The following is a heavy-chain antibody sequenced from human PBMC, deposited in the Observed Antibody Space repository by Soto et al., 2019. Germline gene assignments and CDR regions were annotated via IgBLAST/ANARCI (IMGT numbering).Heavy chain of an antibody. CDR1: GYTSTSYD. Sequence: QVQLVQSGAEVKKPGASVKVSCKASGYTSTSYDINWVRQATGQGLEWMGWMNPNCGNTGYAQKFQGRVTMTRNTSRSTANMELSSLRSEDTAVYYCARRLQGIAARWDPMNNWFDPWGQGTLVTVSS. D-gene: IGHD6-6*01. J-gene: IGHJ5*02. CDR3: ARRLQGIAARWDPMNNWFDP. V-gene: IGHV1-8*01. CDR2: MNPNCGNT.